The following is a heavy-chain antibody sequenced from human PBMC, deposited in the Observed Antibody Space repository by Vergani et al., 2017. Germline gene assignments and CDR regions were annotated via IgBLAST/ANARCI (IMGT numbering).Heavy chain of an antibody. CDR3: AKDYGDHGYYYYMDV. CDR2: ISWDGGST. CDR1: GFTFDDYT. V-gene: IGHV3-43*01. Sequence: EVQLVESGGVVVQPGGSLRLSCAASGFTFDDYTMHWVRQDPGKGLEWVSLISWDGGSTYYADSVKGRFTISRDNSKNSLYLQMNSLRTEDTALYYCAKDYGDHGYYYYMDVWGKGTTVTVSS. D-gene: IGHD4-17*01. J-gene: IGHJ6*03.